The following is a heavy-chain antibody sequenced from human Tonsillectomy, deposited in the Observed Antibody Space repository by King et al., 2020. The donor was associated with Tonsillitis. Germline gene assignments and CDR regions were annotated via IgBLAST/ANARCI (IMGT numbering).Heavy chain of an antibody. Sequence: VQLVESGAEVKKPGASVKVSCKASGYTFTSYYMHWVRQAPGQGLEWMGIINPSGGSTSYAQKFQGRVTMTRDTSTSTVYMELSSLRSEDTAVYYCASRRESSGGYNYGMDVWGQGTTVTVPS. CDR2: INPSGGST. V-gene: IGHV1-46*03. D-gene: IGHD6-19*01. CDR1: GYTFTSYY. J-gene: IGHJ6*02. CDR3: ASRRESSGGYNYGMDV.